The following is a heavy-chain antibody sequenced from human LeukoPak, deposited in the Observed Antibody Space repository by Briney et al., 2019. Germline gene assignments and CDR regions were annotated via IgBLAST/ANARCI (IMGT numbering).Heavy chain of an antibody. V-gene: IGHV1-69*05. CDR3: ASPYYYDSSGYMPYYYYYYMDV. D-gene: IGHD3-22*01. J-gene: IGHJ6*03. Sequence: VASVKVSCKASGGTFSSYAISWERQAPGQGLEWRGGIIPIFGTANYAQKFQGRVTITTDESTSTAYMELSSLRSEDTAVYYCASPYYYDSSGYMPYYYYYYMDVWGKGTTVTVSS. CDR1: GGTFSSYA. CDR2: IIPIFGTA.